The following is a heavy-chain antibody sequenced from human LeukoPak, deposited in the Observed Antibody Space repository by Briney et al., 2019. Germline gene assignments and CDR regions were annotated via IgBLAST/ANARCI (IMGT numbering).Heavy chain of an antibody. Sequence: ASVKVSCKASGYTFTSYYMHWMRQAPGHGLEWMGIINPSGGSTSYAQKFQGRVTMTRDMSTSTDYMELSSLRSEDTAVYYCARDNSVEDTAWWFDPWGQGTLVTVSS. J-gene: IGHJ5*02. CDR2: INPSGGST. D-gene: IGHD4-23*01. V-gene: IGHV1-46*01. CDR3: ARDNSVEDTAWWFDP. CDR1: GYTFTSYY.